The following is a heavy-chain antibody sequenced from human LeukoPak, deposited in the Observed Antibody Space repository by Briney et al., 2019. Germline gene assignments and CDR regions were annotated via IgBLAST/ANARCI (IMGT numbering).Heavy chain of an antibody. Sequence: GGSLRLSCAASGFTFSSYAMSWVRQAPGKGLEWVSAISHDGGTPYYADSVKGRFTISRDNSKNTLYLQMNSLRAEDTAVYYCARDHVVVVTAIHYYYGMDVWGQGTTVTVSS. J-gene: IGHJ6*02. CDR1: GFTFSSYA. V-gene: IGHV3-23*01. CDR2: ISHDGGTP. CDR3: ARDHVVVVTAIHYYYGMDV. D-gene: IGHD2-21*02.